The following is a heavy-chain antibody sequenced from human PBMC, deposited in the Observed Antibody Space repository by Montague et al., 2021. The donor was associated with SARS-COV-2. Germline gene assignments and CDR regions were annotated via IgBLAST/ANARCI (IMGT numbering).Heavy chain of an antibody. J-gene: IGHJ6*03. V-gene: IGHV4-30-2*04. CDR2: GRT. Sequence: GRTYYNPSLKSRVTISVDTSNNHFSLKLSSVTAADTAMYYCARERDRYYYLDIWGKGTTITGSS. CDR3: ARERDRYYYLDI.